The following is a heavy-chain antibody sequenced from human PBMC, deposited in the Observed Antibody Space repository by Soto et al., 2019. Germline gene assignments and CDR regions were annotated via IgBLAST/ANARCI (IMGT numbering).Heavy chain of an antibody. V-gene: IGHV1-69*04. CDR3: ARDFWVSVFCSGGSCYKPGRGDAFDI. CDR2: IIPILGIA. CDR1: GGTFSSYT. J-gene: IGHJ3*02. D-gene: IGHD2-15*01. Sequence: GASVKVSCKASGGTFSSYTISWVRQAPGQGLEWMGRIIPILGIANYAQKFQGRVTITADKYTSTDYIELSSLRSEDTAVYYCARDFWVSVFCSGGSCYKPGRGDAFDIWGQGTMVTVSS.